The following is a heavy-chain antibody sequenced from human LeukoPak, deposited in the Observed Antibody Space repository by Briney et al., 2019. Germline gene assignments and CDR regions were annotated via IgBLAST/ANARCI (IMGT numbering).Heavy chain of an antibody. CDR3: ARSKDILTGYCFDY. V-gene: IGHV4-59*01. D-gene: IGHD3-9*01. CDR1: GGSISSYY. J-gene: IGHJ4*02. CDR2: IYYSGGT. Sequence: PSETLSLTCTVSGGSISSYYWSWIRQPPGKGLEWIGCIYYSGGTNYNPSLKSRVTISVDTSKNQFSLELSSVTAADTAVYYCARSKDILTGYCFDYWGQGTLVTVSS.